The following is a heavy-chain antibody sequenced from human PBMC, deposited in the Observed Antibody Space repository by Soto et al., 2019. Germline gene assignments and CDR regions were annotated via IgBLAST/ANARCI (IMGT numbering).Heavy chain of an antibody. V-gene: IGHV4-59*01. Sequence: QVQLQESGPGLVKPSETLSLTCTVSGLSISSYYWSWIRQPPGKGLEWIGYVYYTGSTNYNPSLKIRVTMSLDTSKNQFSLRVSSVTAADTAVYYCARENGYSAFDIWGQGTMVTVSS. CDR1: GLSISSYY. J-gene: IGHJ3*02. CDR2: VYYTGST. CDR3: ARENGYSAFDI. D-gene: IGHD3-22*01.